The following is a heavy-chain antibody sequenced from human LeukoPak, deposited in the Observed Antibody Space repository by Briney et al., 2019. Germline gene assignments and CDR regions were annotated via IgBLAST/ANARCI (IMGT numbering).Heavy chain of an antibody. D-gene: IGHD2-15*01. Sequence: SETLSLTCTVSGGSISSSSYYWGWIRQPPGKGLEWIGSIYYSGSTYYNPSLKSRVTISVDTSKNQFSLKLSSVTAADTAVYYCARPRVNCSGGSCFYYFDYWGQGTLVTVSS. CDR1: GGSISSSSYY. CDR2: IYYSGST. J-gene: IGHJ4*02. CDR3: ARPRVNCSGGSCFYYFDY. V-gene: IGHV4-39*01.